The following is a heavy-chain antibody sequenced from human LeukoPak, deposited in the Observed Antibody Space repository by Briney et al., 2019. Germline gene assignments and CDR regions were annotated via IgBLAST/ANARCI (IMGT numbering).Heavy chain of an antibody. J-gene: IGHJ4*02. Sequence: PSETLSLTCAVYGGSFSGYYWSWIRQPPGKGLEWIGEINHSGSTNHNPSLKSRVTISVDTSKNQFSLKLSSVTAADTAVYYCARIPNTSSSWYRSGYYWGQGTLVTVSS. D-gene: IGHD6-13*01. V-gene: IGHV4-34*01. CDR2: INHSGST. CDR1: GGSFSGYY. CDR3: ARIPNTSSSWYRSGYY.